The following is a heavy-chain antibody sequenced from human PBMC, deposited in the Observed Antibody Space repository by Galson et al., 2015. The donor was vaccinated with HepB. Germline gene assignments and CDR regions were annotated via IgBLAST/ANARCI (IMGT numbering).Heavy chain of an antibody. J-gene: IGHJ4*02. CDR2: ISRSGLST. V-gene: IGHV3-23*01. CDR3: ATYAGYHITGATTPKYFDY. CDR1: GFTFSSYA. Sequence: SLRLSCAASGFTFSSYAMSWVRQAPGKGLEWVSAISRSGLSTYYADSVKGRFTISRDNSKNTLYLQMNSLRAEDTAVYYCATYAGYHITGATTPKYFDYWGQGTLVTVSS. D-gene: IGHD1-20*01.